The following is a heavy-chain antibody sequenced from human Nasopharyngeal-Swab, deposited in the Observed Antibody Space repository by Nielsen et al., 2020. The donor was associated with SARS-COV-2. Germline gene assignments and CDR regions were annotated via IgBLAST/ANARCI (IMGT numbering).Heavy chain of an antibody. CDR2: ISSSGSTI. CDR3: ASERTPLAATGTLDY. Sequence: GESLKISCAASGFTFSDYYMSWIRQAPGKGLEWVSYISSSGSTIFYADSVKGRFTISRDNAKNSLYLQMNSLRAEDTAVYYCASERTPLAATGTLDYWGQGTLVTVSS. J-gene: IGHJ4*02. D-gene: IGHD6-13*01. CDR1: GFTFSDYY. V-gene: IGHV3-11*04.